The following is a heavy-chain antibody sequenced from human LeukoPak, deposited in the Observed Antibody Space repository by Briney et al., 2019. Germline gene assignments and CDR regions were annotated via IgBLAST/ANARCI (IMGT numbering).Heavy chain of an antibody. V-gene: IGHV4-61*09. Sequence: SETLSLTCTVSDDPINSGVYYWNWIRQPAGKGLEWICHIYTSGTTTNSNPSLKSRVAISLDTSKNHFSLKLSSVTAADTAIYYCARAKKRSGRSRDFYLDVWGKGTTVTVSS. CDR3: ARAKKRSGRSRDFYLDV. CDR1: DDPINSGVYY. D-gene: IGHD1-26*01. J-gene: IGHJ6*03. CDR2: IYTSGTTT.